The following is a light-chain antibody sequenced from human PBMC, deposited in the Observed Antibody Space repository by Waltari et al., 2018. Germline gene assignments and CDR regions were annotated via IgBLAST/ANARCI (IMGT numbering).Light chain of an antibody. CDR1: QTISRY. Sequence: DIQMTQSPSSLSASVGDRVTIHCRASQTISRYLNWYQQKPGKAPKLLIYTSSRLQSGVPSRFSGIGSGTDFTLTISSLQPEDFATYFCQQSSRTPFTFGPGTKVEI. CDR3: QQSSRTPFT. CDR2: TSS. J-gene: IGKJ3*01. V-gene: IGKV1-39*01.